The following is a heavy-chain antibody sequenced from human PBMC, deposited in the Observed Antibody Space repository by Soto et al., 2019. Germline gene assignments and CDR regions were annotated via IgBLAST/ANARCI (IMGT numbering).Heavy chain of an antibody. Sequence: SETLSLTCTASGGSISSSSYYWGWIRQPPGKGLEWIGYIYYSGSTNYNPSLKSRVTISVDTSKNQFSLKLSSVTAADTAVYYCARVWGGAFDIWGQGTMVTVSS. V-gene: IGHV4-61*05. J-gene: IGHJ3*02. CDR2: IYYSGST. D-gene: IGHD3-10*01. CDR1: GGSISSSSYY. CDR3: ARVWGGAFDI.